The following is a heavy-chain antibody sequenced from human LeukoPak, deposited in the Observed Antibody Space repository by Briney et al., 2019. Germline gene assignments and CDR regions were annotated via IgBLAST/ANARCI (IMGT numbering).Heavy chain of an antibody. CDR1: GYTFTSYY. CDR3: AREEAAGQYYYYYYYMDV. V-gene: IGHV1-46*01. Sequence: ASVKVSCKASGYTFTSYYMHWVRQAPGQGLEWMGMINPSGGSTSHAQKFQGRVTMTRDTSTSTVYMELSSLRSEDTAVYYCAREEAAGQYYYYYYYMDVWGKGTTVTVSS. CDR2: INPSGGST. D-gene: IGHD6-13*01. J-gene: IGHJ6*03.